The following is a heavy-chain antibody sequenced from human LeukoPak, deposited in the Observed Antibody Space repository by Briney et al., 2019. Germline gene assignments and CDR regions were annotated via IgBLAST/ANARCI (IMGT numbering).Heavy chain of an antibody. CDR2: MNPNSGNT. Sequence: ASVKVSCKASGYTFTSYDINWVRQATGQGLEWMGWMNPNSGNTGSAQKFQGRVTMTRNTSISTAYMELSSLRSEDTAVYYCARGWVNCSGGSCYSSWFDPWGQGTLVTVSS. CDR3: ARGWVNCSGGSCYSSWFDP. J-gene: IGHJ5*02. V-gene: IGHV1-8*01. CDR1: GYTFTSYD. D-gene: IGHD2-15*01.